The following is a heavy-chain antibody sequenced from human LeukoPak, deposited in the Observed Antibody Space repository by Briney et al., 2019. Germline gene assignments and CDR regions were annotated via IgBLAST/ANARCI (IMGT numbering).Heavy chain of an antibody. CDR3: VRRDRSNYIDY. CDR2: ISAYNGNT. D-gene: IGHD4-11*01. Sequence: GASVKVSCKASAYTFTNYGVTWVRQAPGQGLEWMGWISAYNGNTNYTQNLQGRVTMTTDTSTSTAYMELRSLRSDDTALYYYVRRDRSNYIDYWGQGTLVTVSS. V-gene: IGHV1-18*01. J-gene: IGHJ4*02. CDR1: AYTFTNYG.